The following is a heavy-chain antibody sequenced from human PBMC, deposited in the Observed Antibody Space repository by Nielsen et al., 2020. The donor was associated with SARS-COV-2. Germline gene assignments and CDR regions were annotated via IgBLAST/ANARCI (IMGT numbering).Heavy chain of an antibody. Sequence: WVRQAPGQGLEWMGWMNPNSGNTGYAQKFQGRVTMTRNTSISTAYMELSSLRSEDTAVYYCARGTGDTSLDYYYYYDMDVWGQGTTVTVSS. CDR2: MNPNSGNT. J-gene: IGHJ6*02. CDR3: ARGTGDTSLDYYYYYDMDV. D-gene: IGHD2-2*01. V-gene: IGHV1-8*01.